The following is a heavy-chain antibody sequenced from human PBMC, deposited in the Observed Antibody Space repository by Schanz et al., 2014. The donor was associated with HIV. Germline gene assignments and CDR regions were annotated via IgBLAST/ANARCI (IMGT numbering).Heavy chain of an antibody. CDR2: INPNSGGT. V-gene: IGHV1-69*01. CDR1: GDTIRKYA. J-gene: IGHJ3*02. D-gene: IGHD2-2*01. CDR3: ARDLSLASSTPTLAFDI. Sequence: QVHLVQSGAEVKKPGSSVKVSCKASGDTIRKYALSWVRQAPGQGLEWMGWINPNSGGTNYALKFQGRVTITADESTSTAYMELSSLRSEDTAVYYCARDLSLASSTPTLAFDIWGQGTMVTVSS.